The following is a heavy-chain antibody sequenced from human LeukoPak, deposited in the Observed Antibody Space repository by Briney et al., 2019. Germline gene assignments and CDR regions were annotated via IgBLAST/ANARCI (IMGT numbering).Heavy chain of an antibody. J-gene: IGHJ4*02. CDR2: INHSGST. CDR1: GGSFSGYY. Sequence: SETLSLTCAVYGGSFSGYYWSWIRQPPGKGLEWIGEINHSGSTNYNPSLKSRATMSIDTTKNQFSLKLRSVTAADTAVYFCARAGIAGSPSGYWGQGTLVTVPS. V-gene: IGHV4-34*01. D-gene: IGHD6-13*01. CDR3: ARAGIAGSPSGY.